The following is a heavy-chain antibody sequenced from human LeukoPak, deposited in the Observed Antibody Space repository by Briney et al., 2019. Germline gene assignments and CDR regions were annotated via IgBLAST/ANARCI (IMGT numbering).Heavy chain of an antibody. CDR1: GGSISSSSYY. D-gene: IGHD3-10*01. V-gene: IGHV4-39*02. Sequence: NTSETLSLTCTVSGGSISSSSYYWGWIRQPPGKGLEWIGSIYYSGSTYYNPSLKSRVTISVDTSKNQFSLKLSSVTAADTAVYYCARDSDYYGSGSYDYWGQGTLVTVSS. CDR2: IYYSGST. CDR3: ARDSDYYGSGSYDY. J-gene: IGHJ4*02.